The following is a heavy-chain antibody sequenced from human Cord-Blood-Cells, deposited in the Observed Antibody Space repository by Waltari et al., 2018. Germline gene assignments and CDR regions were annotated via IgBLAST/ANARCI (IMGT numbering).Heavy chain of an antibody. CDR1: GGSISSSSYY. CDR2: IYYSGST. D-gene: IGHD3-3*01. CDR3: ASRWAYDFWSGYYFDY. V-gene: IGHV4-39*01. J-gene: IGHJ4*02. Sequence: QLQLQESGPGLVKPSETLSLTCTVSGGSISSSSYYWGWIRQPPGKGLEWIGSIYYSGSTFYTPSLKSRVTISVDTSKNQFSLKLSSVTAADTAVYYCASRWAYDFWSGYYFDYWGQGTLVTFSS.